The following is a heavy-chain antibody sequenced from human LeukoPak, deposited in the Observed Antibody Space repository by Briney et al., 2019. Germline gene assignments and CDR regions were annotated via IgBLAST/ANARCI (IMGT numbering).Heavy chain of an antibody. Sequence: GGSLRLSCAASGFTVSSNYMSWVRQAPGKGLEWVSVIYSGGSTYYADSVKGRFTISRDNSKNTLYLQMNSLRAEDTAVYYCARVQPRIAPHHGWFGPWGQGTLVTVSS. CDR3: ARVQPRIAPHHGWFGP. J-gene: IGHJ5*02. CDR1: GFTVSSNY. V-gene: IGHV3-66*01. CDR2: IYSGGST. D-gene: IGHD6-13*01.